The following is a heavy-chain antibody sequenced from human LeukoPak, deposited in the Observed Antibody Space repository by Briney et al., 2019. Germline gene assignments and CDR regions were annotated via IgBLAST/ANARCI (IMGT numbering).Heavy chain of an antibody. CDR1: GGSISSGSYY. J-gene: IGHJ5*02. CDR2: IYTSGST. D-gene: IGHD2-2*01. Sequence: PSETLSLTCTGSGGSISSGSYYWRWIRQPAGKGLEWIGRIYTSGSTHYNPSLKSRVTISVDTSKNQFSLKLSSVTAADTAVYYCARERLTVGYCSSTSCYPPYNWFDPWGQGTLVTVSS. CDR3: ARERLTVGYCSSTSCYPPYNWFDP. V-gene: IGHV4-61*02.